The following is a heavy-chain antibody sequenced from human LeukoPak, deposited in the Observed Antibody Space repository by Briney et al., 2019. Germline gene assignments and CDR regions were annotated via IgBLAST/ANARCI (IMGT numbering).Heavy chain of an antibody. CDR1: GGSISSYY. V-gene: IGHV4-59*01. Sequence: SETLSLTCTVSGGSISSYYWSWIRQPPGKGLEWIGYIYYSGSTNYNPSLKSRVTISVDTSKNQFSLKLSSVTAADTGVYYCARAPNSHYPLDYWGQGTLVTVSS. D-gene: IGHD1-26*01. CDR2: IYYSGST. J-gene: IGHJ4*02. CDR3: ARAPNSHYPLDY.